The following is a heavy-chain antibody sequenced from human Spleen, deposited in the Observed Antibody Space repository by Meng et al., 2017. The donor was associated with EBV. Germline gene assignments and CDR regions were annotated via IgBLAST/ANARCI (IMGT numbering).Heavy chain of an antibody. CDR1: GYTFTSYA. CDR3: ARLGYGINYLDY. J-gene: IGHJ4*02. CDR2: ISLYNGNT. V-gene: IGHV1-18*01. Sequence: QVQLVQAGAEVKKPGASVKVSCKASGYTFTSYAFSWVRQAPGQGLEWMGWISLYNGNTNYAQKLQGRVTMTTNTSTSTAYMELRSLTSDDTAVYYCARLGYGINYLDYWGQGTLVTVSS. D-gene: IGHD4-17*01.